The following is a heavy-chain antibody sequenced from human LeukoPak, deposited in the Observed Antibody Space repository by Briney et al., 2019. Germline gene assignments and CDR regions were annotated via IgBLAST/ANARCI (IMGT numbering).Heavy chain of an antibody. CDR1: GYTFTGYY. CDR3: AREGCSSTNCHVLGDDNWFDP. V-gene: IGHV1-2*02. CDR2: INPNSGGT. Sequence: ASVKVSCKASGYTFTGYYMHWVRQAPGQGLEWMGWINPNSGGTNYAQKFQDRVTMTRDTSISTAYMELSRLRSDDTAVYYCAREGCSSTNCHVLGDDNWFDPWGQGTLVTVSS. D-gene: IGHD2-2*01. J-gene: IGHJ5*02.